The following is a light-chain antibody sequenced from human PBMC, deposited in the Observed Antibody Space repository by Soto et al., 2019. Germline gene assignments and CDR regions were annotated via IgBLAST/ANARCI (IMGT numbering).Light chain of an antibody. Sequence: DILLTQSPSILSASLGERATFSCRASQGISRFLAWYQHTPGKAPKLLIYAASTLHSGVPSRFSSSGSGREFTLTIKSLQPEDFASYYCQQRSGSPRTFGQGTKVEIK. J-gene: IGKJ1*01. CDR2: AAS. CDR3: QQRSGSPRT. CDR1: QGISRF. V-gene: IGKV1-9*01.